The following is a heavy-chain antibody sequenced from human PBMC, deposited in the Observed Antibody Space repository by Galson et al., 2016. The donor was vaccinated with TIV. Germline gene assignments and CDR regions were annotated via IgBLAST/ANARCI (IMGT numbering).Heavy chain of an antibody. CDR3: VTGHSGGGNFYYYYMNV. V-gene: IGHV1-46*01. D-gene: IGHD2-15*01. Sequence: SVKVSCKASGNTFSSRYYHWVRQAPGQGLEWMGMINPTGGSTNYAQKFQGRVTMTRDTSTSTVDMELRSLTSEDTAVYYCVTGHSGGGNFYYYYMNVWGQGTTVTVTS. CDR1: GNTFSSRY. J-gene: IGHJ6*03. CDR2: INPTGGST.